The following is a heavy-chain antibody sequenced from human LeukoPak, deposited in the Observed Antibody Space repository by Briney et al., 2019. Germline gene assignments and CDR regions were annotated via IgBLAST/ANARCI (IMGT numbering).Heavy chain of an antibody. V-gene: IGHV4-39*01. CDR2: IYYSGST. CDR1: GGSISSSSYY. CDR3: ARRYSSSWYIRGAFDI. D-gene: IGHD6-13*01. J-gene: IGHJ3*02. Sequence: PSETLSLTCTVSGGSISSSSYYWGWIRQPPGKGLEWIGSIYYSGSTYYNPSLKSRVTISVDTSKNQFSLKLSSVTAADTAVYYCARRYSSSWYIRGAFDIWGQGTMVTVSS.